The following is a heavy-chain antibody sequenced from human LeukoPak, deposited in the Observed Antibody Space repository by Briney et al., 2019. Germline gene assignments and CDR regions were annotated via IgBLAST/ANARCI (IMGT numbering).Heavy chain of an antibody. V-gene: IGHV4-39*07. Sequence: PSETLSLTCTVSGGSISSSSYYWGWIRQPPGKGLEWIGEINHSGSTNYNPSLKSRVTISVDTSKNQFSLKLSSVTAADTAVYYCARGYRAAAVGYWGQGTLVTVSS. CDR1: GGSISSSSYY. CDR2: INHSGST. D-gene: IGHD6-13*01. J-gene: IGHJ4*02. CDR3: ARGYRAAAVGY.